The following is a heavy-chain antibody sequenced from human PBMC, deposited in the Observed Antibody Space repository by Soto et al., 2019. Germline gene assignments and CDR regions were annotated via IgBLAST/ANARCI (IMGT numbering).Heavy chain of an antibody. CDR1: GFTFGSNA. J-gene: IGHJ4*02. CDR3: AKDVAVAGTFDY. D-gene: IGHD6-19*01. Sequence: EVQLLESGEGLLQLGGSLSLSGAASGFTFGSNAMSWVRQPPGKGLEWVSAISGSGGSTYYADSVKGRFTISRDNSKNTLYLQMNSLRAEDTAVYYCAKDVAVAGTFDYWGQGTLVTVSS. CDR2: ISGSGGST. V-gene: IGHV3-23*01.